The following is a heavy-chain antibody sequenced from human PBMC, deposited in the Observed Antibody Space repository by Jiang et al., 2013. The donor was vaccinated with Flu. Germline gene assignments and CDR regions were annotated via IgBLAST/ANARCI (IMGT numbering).Heavy chain of an antibody. V-gene: IGHV1-69*04. J-gene: IGHJ4*02. CDR2: IIPILGIA. CDR3: ARQGYYYDSSGYYYGY. Sequence: GAEVKKPGSSVKVSCKASGGTFSSYAISWVRQAPGQGLEWMGRIIPILGIANYAQKLQGRVTITADKSTSTAYMELSSLRSEDTAVYYCARQGYYYDSSGYYYGYWGQGTLVTVSS. CDR1: GGTFSSYA. D-gene: IGHD3-22*01.